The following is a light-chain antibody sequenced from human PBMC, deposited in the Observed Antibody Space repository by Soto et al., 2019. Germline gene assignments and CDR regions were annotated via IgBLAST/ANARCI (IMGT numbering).Light chain of an antibody. V-gene: IGKV1-16*02. CDR3: QQYNTYPFT. Sequence: DIQMTQYPSSLSASVGDRVTITCRASQDISNYLAWFQQKPGRPPKSLIYAASSLQSGVPSKFSGSGSGTDFTLTITSLQPVDFATYFCQQYNTYPFTFGPGTKVDIK. J-gene: IGKJ3*01. CDR2: AAS. CDR1: QDISNY.